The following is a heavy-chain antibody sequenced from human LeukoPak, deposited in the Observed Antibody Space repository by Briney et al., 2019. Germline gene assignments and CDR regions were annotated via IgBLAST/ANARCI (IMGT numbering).Heavy chain of an antibody. V-gene: IGHV3-21*01. CDR1: GFTFSIHS. D-gene: IGHD3-3*01. J-gene: IGHJ3*02. CDR2: ISSSSSYI. Sequence: GGSLRLSCAASGFTFSIHSMNWVRQAPGKGLEWVSSISSSSSYIYYADSVKGRFTISRDNAKNSLYLRMNSLRAEDTAVYYCARDDYDFWSGYRWDIWGQGTMVTVSS. CDR3: ARDDYDFWSGYRWDI.